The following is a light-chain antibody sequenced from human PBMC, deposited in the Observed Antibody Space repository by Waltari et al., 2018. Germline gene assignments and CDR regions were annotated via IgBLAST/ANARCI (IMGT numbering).Light chain of an antibody. Sequence: IVLTQSPGTLSLSPGERATLSCRTSQSVSNSNYLAWYQQKPGQAPRLLIYGETNTATGVPGRFTARGSGTDFTLTISRLEPEDFAIYYCQQYGASPNIAFGQGTRLEIK. CDR1: QSVSNSNY. CDR2: GET. J-gene: IGKJ5*01. V-gene: IGKV3-20*01. CDR3: QQYGASPNIA.